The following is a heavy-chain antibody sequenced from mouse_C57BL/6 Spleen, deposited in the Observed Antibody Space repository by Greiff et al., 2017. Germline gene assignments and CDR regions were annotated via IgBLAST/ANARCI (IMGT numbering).Heavy chain of an antibody. CDR1: GYTFTSYD. CDR3: ARKRTTREWGYFDV. V-gene: IGHV1-85*01. D-gene: IGHD1-1*01. CDR2: IYPRDGSS. Sequence: QVQLKESGPELVKPGASVKLSCKASGYTFTSYDINWVKQRPGQGLEWIGLIYPRDGSSKYNEKFKGKATLTVEPSSSTAYMELHSLTSEDSAVYFFARKRTTREWGYFDVWGTGTTVTVSS. J-gene: IGHJ1*03.